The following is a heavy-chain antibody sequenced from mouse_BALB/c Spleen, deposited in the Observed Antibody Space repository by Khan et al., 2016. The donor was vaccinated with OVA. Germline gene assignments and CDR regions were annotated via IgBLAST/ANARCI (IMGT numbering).Heavy chain of an antibody. D-gene: IGHD1-1*01. J-gene: IGHJ1*01. CDR3: ARDYGSLYWYFDV. CDR1: GISITSGNYR. Sequence: VQLKESGPGLVKPSQTVSLTCTVTGISITSGNYRWSWIRQFPGNKLEWIGNIYYSGTATYNPSLTSRTTITRDTSKNQFFLEMNSLTAEDTATYDCARDYGSLYWYFDVWGAGTTVTVSS. V-gene: IGHV3-5*02. CDR2: IYYSGTA.